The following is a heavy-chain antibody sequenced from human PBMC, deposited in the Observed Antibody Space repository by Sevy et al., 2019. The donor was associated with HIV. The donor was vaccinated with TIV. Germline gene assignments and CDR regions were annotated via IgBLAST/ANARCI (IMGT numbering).Heavy chain of an antibody. CDR3: ARGRRHYYGMDV. V-gene: IGHV6-1*01. CDR1: GDSVSSNTAA. CDR2: TYSVSKWDN. Sequence: SQTLSLTCAISGDSVSSNTAAWNWIRQSPSRGLEWLGRTYSVSKWDNDYAGSLKSRITINPDTSKNQFSLQLNDVTPEDTAVYFCARGRRHYYGMDVWGQGTTVTVSS. J-gene: IGHJ6*02.